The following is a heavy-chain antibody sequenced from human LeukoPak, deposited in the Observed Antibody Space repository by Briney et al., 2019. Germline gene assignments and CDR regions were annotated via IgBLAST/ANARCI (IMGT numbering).Heavy chain of an antibody. D-gene: IGHD6-13*01. V-gene: IGHV3-33*01. CDR2: IWYDGSNK. CDR1: GFTFSSYG. CDR3: ARDVIAAVDHYYYYGMDV. Sequence: PGRSLRLSCAASGFTFSSYGMHWVRQAPGKGLEWVAVIWYDGSNKYYADSVKGRFTISRDNSKNTLYLQMNSLRAEDTAVYYCARDVIAAVDHYYYYGMDVWGQGTTVTVSS. J-gene: IGHJ6*02.